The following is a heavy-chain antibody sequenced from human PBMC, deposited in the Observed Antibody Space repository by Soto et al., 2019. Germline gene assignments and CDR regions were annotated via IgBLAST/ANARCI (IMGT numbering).Heavy chain of an antibody. D-gene: IGHD1-20*01. Sequence: SETLARTCTFSLCAGISSTYYLNFIRQPPWKPLEWIGYIYYIVSTNYNPSLKSRVTISLDTSNDQFSLKLSSVTAADTAVYYCARTRDNNIKYYYVLEVWGKGHTVIVSS. CDR1: LCAGISSTYY. CDR3: ARTRDNNIKYYYVLEV. J-gene: IGHJ6*04. V-gene: IGHV4-61*01. CDR2: IYYIVST.